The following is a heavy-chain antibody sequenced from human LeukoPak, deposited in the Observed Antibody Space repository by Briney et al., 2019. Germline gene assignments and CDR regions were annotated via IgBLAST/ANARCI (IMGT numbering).Heavy chain of an antibody. Sequence: ASVKVSCKASGYTFTGYYMHWVRQAPGQGLEWMGWINPNSGGTNYAQKLRGRVTMTRDTSISTAYMELSRLRSDDTAVYYCASDPIVVVPAARVMDVWGEGTTVTVSS. CDR2: INPNSGGT. V-gene: IGHV1-2*02. CDR3: ASDPIVVVPAARVMDV. D-gene: IGHD2-2*01. CDR1: GYTFTGYY. J-gene: IGHJ6*04.